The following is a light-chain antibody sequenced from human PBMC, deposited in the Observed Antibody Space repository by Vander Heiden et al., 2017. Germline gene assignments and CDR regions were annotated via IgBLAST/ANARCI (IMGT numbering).Light chain of an antibody. V-gene: IGLV1-44*01. CDR2: SNN. J-gene: IGLJ1*01. Sequence: QSLPTQPPPASVSPGPRVTISCSGSSSNIGSKSANWYQQVPGTAPKLLIYSNNQRPSGVPARFSGSKSGTSASLAISELQSEDEADYYCASWDDSLNGYVLGTGTTVTVL. CDR1: SSNIGSKS. CDR3: ASWDDSLNGYV.